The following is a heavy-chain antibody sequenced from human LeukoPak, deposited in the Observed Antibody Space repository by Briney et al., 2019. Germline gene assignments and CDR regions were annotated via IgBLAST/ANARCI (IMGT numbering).Heavy chain of an antibody. V-gene: IGHV4-59*12. CDR1: GGSISSYY. CDR3: ARGVGFYCSSTSCYKGWFDP. J-gene: IGHJ5*02. CDR2: IYYSGST. Sequence: PSETLSLTCTVSGGSISSYYWSWIRQPPGKGLEWIGYIYYSGSTYYNPPLKSRVTISVDRSKNQFSLKLSSVTAADTAVYYCARGVGFYCSSTSCYKGWFDPWGQGTLVTVSS. D-gene: IGHD2-2*02.